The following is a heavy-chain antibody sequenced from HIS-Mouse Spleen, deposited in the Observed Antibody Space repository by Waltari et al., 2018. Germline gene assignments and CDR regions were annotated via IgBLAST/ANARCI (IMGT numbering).Heavy chain of an antibody. D-gene: IGHD5-18*01. CDR1: GFTFSSYW. V-gene: IGHV3-74*01. J-gene: IGHJ3*02. CDR2: INGNGSST. CDR3: AREGYSYGYRDAFDI. Sequence: EVQLVESGGGLVQPGGSLRLSCAASGFTFSSYWMHWVRQAPGKGVGWVSRINGNGSSTRNADSVKGRFTISRDNAKNTLYLQMNSLRAEDTAVYYCAREGYSYGYRDAFDIWGQGTMVTVSS.